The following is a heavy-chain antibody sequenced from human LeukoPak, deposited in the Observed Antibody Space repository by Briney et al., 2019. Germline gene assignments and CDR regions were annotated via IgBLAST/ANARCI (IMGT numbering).Heavy chain of an antibody. V-gene: IGHV3-33*01. Sequence: GGSLRLSCATSGFTFSSYGMHWVRQAPGKGLEWVAVIWYDGSNKYYADSVKGRFTISRDNSTNTLYLQMNSLRAEDTAVYYCARAGGAGTTYYYYYGMDVWGQGTTVTVSS. J-gene: IGHJ6*02. D-gene: IGHD6-19*01. CDR2: IWYDGSNK. CDR3: ARAGGAGTTYYYYYGMDV. CDR1: GFTFSSYG.